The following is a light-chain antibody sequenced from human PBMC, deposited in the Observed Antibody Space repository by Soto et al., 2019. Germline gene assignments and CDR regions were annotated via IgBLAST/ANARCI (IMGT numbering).Light chain of an antibody. CDR1: SSDVGGFHS. V-gene: IGLV2-14*01. J-gene: IGLJ2*01. CDR3: SSYTSINTQVI. CDR2: EVT. Sequence: QSALTQPASVSGSPGQSITISCTGTSSDVGGFHSVSWYQQYPGKAPKLMIYEVTNRPSGVSDRFSGSKSDNTASLTISGLQAEDEADYYCSSYTSINTQVIFGGGTKLTVL.